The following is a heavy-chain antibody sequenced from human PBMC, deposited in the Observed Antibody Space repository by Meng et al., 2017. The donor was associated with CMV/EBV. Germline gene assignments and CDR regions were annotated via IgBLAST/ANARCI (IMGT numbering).Heavy chain of an antibody. D-gene: IGHD2-2*01. J-gene: IGHJ5*01. CDR3: ARRMGSTSSSYWSDP. Sequence: GESLKISCKGSGYSFTSYWIGWVRQLPGKGLEWMGIIYPGDSDTRYSASFQGQVTISADNSISTAYLQWSSLKASDTAMYYCARRMGSTSSSYWSDPWDQGTLVTVSS. CDR2: IYPGDSDT. V-gene: IGHV5-51*01. CDR1: GYSFTSYW.